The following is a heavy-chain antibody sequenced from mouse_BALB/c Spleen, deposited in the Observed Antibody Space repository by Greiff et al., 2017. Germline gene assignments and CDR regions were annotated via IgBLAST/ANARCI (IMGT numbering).Heavy chain of an antibody. V-gene: IGHV3-2*02. CDR3: ARSGSSGYVAY. D-gene: IGHD3-1*01. J-gene: IGHJ3*01. CDR2: ISYSGST. Sequence: EVKLQESGPGLVKPSQSLSLTCTVTGYSITSDYAWNWIRQFPGNKLEWMGYISYSGSTSYNPSLKSRISITRDTSKNQFFLQLNSVTTEDTATYYCARSGSSGYVAYWGQGTLVTVSA. CDR1: GYSITSDYA.